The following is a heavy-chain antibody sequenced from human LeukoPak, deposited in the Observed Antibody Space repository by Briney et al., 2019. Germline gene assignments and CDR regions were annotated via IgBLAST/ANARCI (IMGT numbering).Heavy chain of an antibody. CDR2: INSDGSIT. V-gene: IGHV3-74*01. Sequence: PGGSLRLSCAASGFTFTTYWMHWVRQAPGKGLVWVSRINSDGSITTYADFVKGRFTISRDDAKNTLFLQMNSLRAEDTAVYYCAKDHNYYDSSGNPPADYWGQGTLVTVSS. J-gene: IGHJ4*02. CDR1: GFTFTTYW. CDR3: AKDHNYYDSSGNPPADY. D-gene: IGHD3-22*01.